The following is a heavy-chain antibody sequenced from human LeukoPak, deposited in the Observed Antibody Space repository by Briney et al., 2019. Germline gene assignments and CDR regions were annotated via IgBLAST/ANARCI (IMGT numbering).Heavy chain of an antibody. Sequence: GGSLRLSCAASGFTFSNAWMSWVRQAPGKGLEWVGRIKKKSDGGTTDYAAPVKGRFTISRDDSKNTLYLQMNSLKTEDTAVYYCTTYQRSRWLLKSPYFDYWGQGTLVTVSS. V-gene: IGHV3-15*01. D-gene: IGHD5-24*01. CDR1: GFTFSNAW. J-gene: IGHJ4*02. CDR3: TTYQRSRWLLKSPYFDY. CDR2: IKKKSDGGTT.